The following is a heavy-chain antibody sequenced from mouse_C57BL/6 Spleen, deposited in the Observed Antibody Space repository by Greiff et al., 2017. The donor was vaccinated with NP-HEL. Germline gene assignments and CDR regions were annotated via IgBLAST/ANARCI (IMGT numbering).Heavy chain of an antibody. J-gene: IGHJ2*01. D-gene: IGHD4-1*01. CDR3: ARQGGTLMYYFDY. CDR1: GFTFSSYG. CDR2: ISSGGSYT. V-gene: IGHV5-6*01. Sequence: EVQLVESGGDLVKPGGSLKLSCAASGFTFSSYGMSWVRQTPDKRLEWVATISSGGSYTYYPDSVKGRFTISRDNAKNTLYLQMSSLKSEDTAMYYCARQGGTLMYYFDYWGQGTTLTVSS.